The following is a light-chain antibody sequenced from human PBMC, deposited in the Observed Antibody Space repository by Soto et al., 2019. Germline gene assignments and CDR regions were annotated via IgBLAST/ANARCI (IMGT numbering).Light chain of an antibody. V-gene: IGLV2-23*01. CDR1: SSDVGTYNL. CDR3: CSFAAGNTYV. CDR2: EGG. J-gene: IGLJ1*01. Sequence: QSALTQPASLSGSPGQSIALSCTGTSSDVGTYNLVSWYQQHPGKAPKLLISEGGKRPSGVSDRFSGSKSGNTASLTISGLQAEDEADYYCCSFAAGNTYVFGTGTKVPVL.